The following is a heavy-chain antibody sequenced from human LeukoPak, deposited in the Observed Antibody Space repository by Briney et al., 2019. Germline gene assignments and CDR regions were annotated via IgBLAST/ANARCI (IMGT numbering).Heavy chain of an antibody. CDR1: GFTFSRYE. J-gene: IGHJ4*02. D-gene: IGHD3-10*01. CDR2: ITSSGRTI. V-gene: IGHV3-48*03. Sequence: GGSLRLSCAASGFTFSRYEMNWVRQAPGKGLEWVSYITSSGRTIYYADFVKGRFTMSRDNAKNSLYLQMNSLRAEDTAVYYCASFLWFGAENEDYWGQGTLVTVSS. CDR3: ASFLWFGAENEDY.